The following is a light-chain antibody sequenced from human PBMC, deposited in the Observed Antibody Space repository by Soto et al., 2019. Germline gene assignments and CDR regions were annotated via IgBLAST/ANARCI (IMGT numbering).Light chain of an antibody. J-gene: IGKJ2*01. V-gene: IGKV1-33*01. Sequence: DIQMTQSPSSLSASVVDRVTITCQASKDIRNDLTWYQQKPGKSPRLLIYDASKLKTGVPSRFSGTGSGTDFTFTISGLQPEDIATYYCQQYDKLPYTFGQGTKLEIK. CDR3: QQYDKLPYT. CDR1: KDIRND. CDR2: DAS.